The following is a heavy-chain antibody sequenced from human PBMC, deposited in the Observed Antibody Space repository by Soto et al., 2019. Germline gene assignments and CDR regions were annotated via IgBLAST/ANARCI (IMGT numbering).Heavy chain of an antibody. Sequence: GGSLRLSCETSGFTFGNYGMGWVRQAPGKGLYWVSGISSSSRRTYYADSVRGRFTISRDNSTNTIYLQINSLRVEDTAKYFCVKESTPPFFDSWGQGVAVTVSS. CDR2: ISSSSRRT. V-gene: IGHV3-23*01. J-gene: IGHJ4*02. CDR3: VKESTPPFFDS. D-gene: IGHD2-15*01. CDR1: GFTFGNYG.